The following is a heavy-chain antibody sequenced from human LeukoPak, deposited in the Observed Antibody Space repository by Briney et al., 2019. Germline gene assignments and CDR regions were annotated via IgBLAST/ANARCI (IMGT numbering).Heavy chain of an antibody. D-gene: IGHD2-21*02. CDR1: GGSFSGYY. Sequence: SETLSLTCAVYGGSFSGYYWSWIRQPPGKGLEWIGEINHSGSTNYNPSLKSRVTISVDTSKNQFSLKLSSVTAADTAVYYCARGRGWLLIGGDYWGQGTLVTVSS. J-gene: IGHJ4*02. V-gene: IGHV4-34*01. CDR2: INHSGST. CDR3: ARGRGWLLIGGDY.